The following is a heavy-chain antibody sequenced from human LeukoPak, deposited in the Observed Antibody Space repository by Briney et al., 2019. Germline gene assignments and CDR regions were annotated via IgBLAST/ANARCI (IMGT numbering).Heavy chain of an antibody. CDR3: ARGLDYDILTGYYHRPRMYAFDI. D-gene: IGHD3-9*01. J-gene: IGHJ3*02. CDR1: GGTFSSYA. CDR2: IIPIFGTA. V-gene: IGHV1-69*13. Sequence: ASVKVSCKASGGTFSSYAISWVRQAPGQGLEWMGGIIPIFGTANYAQKFQGRVTITADESTSTAYMELSSLRSEDTAVYYCARGLDYDILTGYYHRPRMYAFDIWGQGTMVTVSS.